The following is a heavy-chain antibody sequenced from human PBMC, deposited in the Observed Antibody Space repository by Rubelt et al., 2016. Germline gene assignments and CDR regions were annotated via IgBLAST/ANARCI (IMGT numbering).Heavy chain of an antibody. D-gene: IGHD5-24*01. Sequence: QVQLQESGPGLVKPSETLSLTCTVSGYSISSGYYWGWIRQPPGKGLEWIGSIYHSGSTYYNPSLKSRVTISVDTSKNQFSLKLSSVTAADTAVYYCARLNGMATTNFDYWGQGTLVTVSS. CDR3: ARLNGMATTNFDY. J-gene: IGHJ4*02. CDR1: GYSISSGYY. CDR2: IYHSGST. V-gene: IGHV4-38-2*02.